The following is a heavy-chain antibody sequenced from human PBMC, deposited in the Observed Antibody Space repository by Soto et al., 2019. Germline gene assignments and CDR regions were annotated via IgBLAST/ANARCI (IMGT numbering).Heavy chain of an antibody. Sequence: QVQLQESGPGLVKPSQTLSLTCTLSGGSISSEGYYWTWIRQHPGKGLEWIGDFYYSGTTSYNPSLKSRLTISVDTSTNQFSLRLSFVTAADTAMYYCARRHDILTGSDSFDVWGRGTMVTVSS. V-gene: IGHV4-31*03. CDR3: ARRHDILTGSDSFDV. D-gene: IGHD3-9*01. J-gene: IGHJ3*01. CDR1: GGSISSEGYY. CDR2: FYYSGTT.